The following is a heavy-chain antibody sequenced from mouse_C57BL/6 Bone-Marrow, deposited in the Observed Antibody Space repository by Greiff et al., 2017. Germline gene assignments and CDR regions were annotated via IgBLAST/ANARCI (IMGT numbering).Heavy chain of an antibody. CDR3: ARRRDLYSYVSLAY. V-gene: IGHV1-82*01. D-gene: IGHD1-1*01. Sequence: VQLVESGPELVKPGASVKISCKASGYAFSSSWMNWVKQRPGKGLEWIGRIYPGDGDTNYNGKFKGKATLTADKSSSTAYMHLSSLTSEDSAVYFCARRRDLYSYVSLAYWGQGTTLTVSS. CDR1: GYAFSSSW. CDR2: IYPGDGDT. J-gene: IGHJ2*01.